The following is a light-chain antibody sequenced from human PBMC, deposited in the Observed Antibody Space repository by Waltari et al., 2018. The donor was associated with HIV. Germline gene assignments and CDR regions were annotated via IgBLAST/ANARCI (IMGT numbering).Light chain of an antibody. V-gene: IGLV4-69*01. CDR1: SGHSSYA. CDR3: QAWGTGIRV. Sequence: QLVLNQSPSASASLGASVKLTCTLSSGHSSYAIAWHQQQPEKGPRDLMTLNSDGSHNKGDGIPDRFSGSSSGAERYLTISSLQSEDEADYYCQAWGTGIRVFGGGTKLTVL. CDR2: LNSDGSH. J-gene: IGLJ3*02.